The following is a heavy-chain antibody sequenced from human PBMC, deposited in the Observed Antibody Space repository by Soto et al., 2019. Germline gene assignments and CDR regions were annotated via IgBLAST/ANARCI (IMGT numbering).Heavy chain of an antibody. CDR3: AKEMVRVVYRYYFDY. V-gene: IGHV1-3*01. CDR2: IYPGNGNT. CDR1: GYTFTTYA. D-gene: IGHD3-10*01. J-gene: IGHJ4*02. Sequence: QVQLVQSGAEVKKPGASVKVSCKASGYTFTTYAIQWVRQAPGQRLEWMGWIYPGNGNTKYSQKFQGRVTITRDTSASTAYMELSSLTSEDTAIYYCAKEMVRVVYRYYFDYWGQGTLVTVSS.